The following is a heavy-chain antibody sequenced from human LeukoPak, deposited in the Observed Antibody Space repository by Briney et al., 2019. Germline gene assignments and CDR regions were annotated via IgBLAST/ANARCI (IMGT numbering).Heavy chain of an antibody. D-gene: IGHD5-12*01. Sequence: GGSLRLSCAASGFTFSSYGMHWVRQAPGKGLEWVAVISYDGSNKYYADSVKGRFTISRDNSKNTLYLQMNSLRAEDTAVYYCAKDQARYSGYDYYFDYWGQGTLVTVSS. CDR1: GFTFSSYG. CDR3: AKDQARYSGYDYYFDY. V-gene: IGHV3-30*18. J-gene: IGHJ4*02. CDR2: ISYDGSNK.